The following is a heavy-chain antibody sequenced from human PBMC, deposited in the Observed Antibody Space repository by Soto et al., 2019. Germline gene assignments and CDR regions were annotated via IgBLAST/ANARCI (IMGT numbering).Heavy chain of an antibody. V-gene: IGHV4-38-2*01. CDR1: GYSLSRGSY. J-gene: IGHJ4*01. CDR2: IYHGGTT. D-gene: IGHD6-19*01. Sequence: ETLSLTCPCSGYSLSRGSYLAWLRPPPGKGPEWIASIYHGGTTFYNPSLKSRITISVDTSNNQFSLKLTSVTAADTAVYYCARVHVMVVAGSTFDYWGHGTRVNVSA. CDR3: ARVHVMVVAGSTFDY.